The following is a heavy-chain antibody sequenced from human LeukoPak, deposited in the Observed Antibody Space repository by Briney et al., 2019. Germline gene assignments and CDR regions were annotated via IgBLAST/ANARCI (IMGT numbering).Heavy chain of an antibody. CDR1: GYTFISYG. CDR2: ITAYNGNT. Sequence: ASVKVSCKASGYTFISYGITWVRQAPGQGLEWMGWITAYNGNTNYAQKLQGRVTMTTDTSTSTAYMELRSLRFDDTAVYYCARDNPNYDILTGYHSGWFDPWGQGTLVTVSS. D-gene: IGHD3-9*01. V-gene: IGHV1-18*01. J-gene: IGHJ5*02. CDR3: ARDNPNYDILTGYHSGWFDP.